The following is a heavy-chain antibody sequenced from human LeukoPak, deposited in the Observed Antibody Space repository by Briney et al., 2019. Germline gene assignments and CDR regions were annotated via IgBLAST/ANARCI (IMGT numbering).Heavy chain of an antibody. CDR1: GGSFSGYY. J-gene: IGHJ6*04. Sequence: SETLSLTCAVYGGSFSGYYWSWIRQPPGKGLEWVGEINHSGSTNYNPSLKRRVTISVDTSKNQFSLKLSSVTAADTAVYYCARGVLGYSSGWPYYYYYGMDVWGKGTTVTVSS. V-gene: IGHV4-34*01. CDR3: ARGVLGYSSGWPYYYYYGMDV. CDR2: INHSGST. D-gene: IGHD6-19*01.